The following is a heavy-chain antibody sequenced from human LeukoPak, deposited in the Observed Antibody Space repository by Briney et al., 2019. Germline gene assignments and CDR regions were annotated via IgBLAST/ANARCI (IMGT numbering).Heavy chain of an antibody. J-gene: IGHJ5*02. D-gene: IGHD3-3*01. Sequence: GGSLRLSCAASGFTFSSYWMSWVRQAPGKGLEWVANIKQDGSEKYYVDSVKGRFTISGDNAKNSLYLQMNSLRAEDTAVYYCARSYTYYDFWSGYYPLWFDPWGQGTLVTVSS. CDR3: ARSYTYYDFWSGYYPLWFDP. CDR2: IKQDGSEK. CDR1: GFTFSSYW. V-gene: IGHV3-7*03.